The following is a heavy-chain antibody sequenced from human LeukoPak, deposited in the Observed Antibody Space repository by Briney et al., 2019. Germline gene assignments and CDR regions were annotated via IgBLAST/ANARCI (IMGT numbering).Heavy chain of an antibody. J-gene: IGHJ4*02. Sequence: ASVKVSCTASGYTFTSYDINWVRQATGQGLAWMGWMNPNSGNTGYAQKFQGRVTMTRNTSISTAYMELSSLRSEDTAVYYCASPIAAAGGLDYWGQGTLVTVSS. D-gene: IGHD6-13*01. CDR2: MNPNSGNT. V-gene: IGHV1-8*01. CDR3: ASPIAAAGGLDY. CDR1: GYTFTSYD.